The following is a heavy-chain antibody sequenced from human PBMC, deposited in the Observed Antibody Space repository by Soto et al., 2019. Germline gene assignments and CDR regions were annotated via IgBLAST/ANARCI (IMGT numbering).Heavy chain of an antibody. CDR1: GFTFSSYA. CDR2: ISGSGGST. J-gene: IGHJ6*03. CDR3: AKSPPSIVVVIAYMHA. V-gene: IGHV3-23*01. D-gene: IGHD2-21*01. Sequence: GGSLRLSCAASGFTFSSYAMSWVRQAPGKGMKWVSAISGSGGSTYYADSVKGRFTISRDKSKNTLYLQMNSQRAEDPAVYYCAKSPPSIVVVIAYMHARGTGTTVTVSS.